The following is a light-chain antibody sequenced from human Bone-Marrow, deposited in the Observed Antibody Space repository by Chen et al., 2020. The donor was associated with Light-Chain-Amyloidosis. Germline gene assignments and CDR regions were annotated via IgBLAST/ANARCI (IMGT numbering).Light chain of an antibody. CDR3: QQYDDLPFT. CDR1: QDITTY. CDR2: DAS. J-gene: IGKJ3*01. Sequence: DIQMTQSPSSLSASVGDRVTITCQASQDITTYLNWYQQKPGKAPKLLMSDASTLQTGVPSRFSGSGSGTDFTFTISSLQPEDIGTYYCQQYDDLPFTFGPGTTVDMK. V-gene: IGKV1-33*01.